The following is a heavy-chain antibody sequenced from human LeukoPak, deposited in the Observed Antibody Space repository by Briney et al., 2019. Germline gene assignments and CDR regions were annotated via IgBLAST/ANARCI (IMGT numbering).Heavy chain of an antibody. V-gene: IGHV4-30-4*08. Sequence: SRTLSLTCTVSSGSISSGDYYWSWIRQPPGKGLEWIGYIYYSGSTYYNPSLKSRVTIPVDTSKNQFSLKLSSVTAADTAVYYCARSLTIFGVVTDWGQGTLVTVSS. CDR1: SGSISSGDYY. CDR2: IYYSGST. CDR3: ARSLTIFGVVTD. D-gene: IGHD3-3*01. J-gene: IGHJ4*02.